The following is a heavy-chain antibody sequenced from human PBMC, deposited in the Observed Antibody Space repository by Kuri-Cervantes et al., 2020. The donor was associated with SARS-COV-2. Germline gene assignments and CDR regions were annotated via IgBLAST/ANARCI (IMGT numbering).Heavy chain of an antibody. Sequence: ASVKVSCKASGYTFTGHYMHWVRQAPGQGLEWMGWMNPNSGNTGYAQKFQGRVTITRNTSISTAYMELSSLRSEDTAVYYCAKEGDILTPYFDYWGQGTLVTVSS. J-gene: IGHJ4*02. CDR3: AKEGDILTPYFDY. CDR2: MNPNSGNT. D-gene: IGHD3-9*01. V-gene: IGHV1-8*03. CDR1: GYTFTGHY.